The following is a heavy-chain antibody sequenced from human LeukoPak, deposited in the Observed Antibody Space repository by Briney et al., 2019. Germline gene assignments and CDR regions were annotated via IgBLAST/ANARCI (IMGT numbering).Heavy chain of an antibody. CDR2: ITPLFGTA. D-gene: IGHD1-26*01. CDR3: ASKTGVVGATANYYGMDV. Sequence: SVKVSCKASGGTFSKYSISWVRQRPGQGLEWMGGITPLFGTANYAQKFQGRVTITADESASTAYMELSSLRSEDTAVYYCASKTGVVGATANYYGMDVWGQGTTVTVSS. V-gene: IGHV1-69*13. CDR1: GGTFSKYS. J-gene: IGHJ6*02.